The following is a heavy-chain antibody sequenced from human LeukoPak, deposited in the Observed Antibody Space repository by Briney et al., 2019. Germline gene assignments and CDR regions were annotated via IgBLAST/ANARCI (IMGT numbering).Heavy chain of an antibody. CDR1: GGSISSYY. CDR2: IYYSGGT. V-gene: IGHV4-59*01. D-gene: IGHD3-9*01. J-gene: IGHJ4*02. CDR3: ARVYDILTGYYRPSYFDY. Sequence: SETLSLTCTVSGGSISSYYWSWIRQPPGKGLEWIGYIYYSGGTNYNPSLKSRVTISVDTSKNQFSLKLSSVTAADTAIYYCARVYDILTGYYRPSYFDYWGQGTLVTVSS.